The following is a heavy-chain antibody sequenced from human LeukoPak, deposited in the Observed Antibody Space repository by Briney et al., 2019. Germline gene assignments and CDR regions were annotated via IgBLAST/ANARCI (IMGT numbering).Heavy chain of an antibody. CDR3: ASQTYYYDSSGYPTPGWFDP. Sequence: PSETLSLTCTVSGGSISSSSYYWGWIRQPPGKGLEWIGSIYYSGSTYYNPSLKSRVTISVDTSKNQFSLKLSSVTAADTAVYYCASQTYYYDSSGYPTPGWFDPWGQGTLVTVSS. J-gene: IGHJ5*02. D-gene: IGHD3-22*01. V-gene: IGHV4-39*07. CDR2: IYYSGST. CDR1: GGSISSSSYY.